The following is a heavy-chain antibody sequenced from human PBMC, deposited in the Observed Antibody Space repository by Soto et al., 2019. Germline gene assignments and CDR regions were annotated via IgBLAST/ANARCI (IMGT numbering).Heavy chain of an antibody. CDR1: GFTFSSYA. CDR2: ISGSGGST. V-gene: IGHV3-23*01. Sequence: PGGSLRLSCAASGFTFSSYAMSWVRQAPGKGLEWVSAISGSGGSTYYADSVKGRFTISRDNSKNTLYLQMNSLRAEDTAVYYCAKDSLYSSSSDLDYWGQGTLVTVSS. CDR3: AKDSLYSSSSDLDY. D-gene: IGHD6-6*01. J-gene: IGHJ4*02.